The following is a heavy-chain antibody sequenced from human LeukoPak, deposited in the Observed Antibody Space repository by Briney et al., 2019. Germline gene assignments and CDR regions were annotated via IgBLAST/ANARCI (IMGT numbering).Heavy chain of an antibody. CDR2: ISYDGSNP. CDR1: GFTFSSYG. CDR3: AKDKGSGWPTPEYYFDY. D-gene: IGHD6-19*01. V-gene: IGHV3-30*18. J-gene: IGHJ4*02. Sequence: GGSLRLSCAASGFTFSSYGMHWVRQAPGKGLEWVTVISYDGSNPYYADSVKGRFTISRDNSKNTLYLQMNSLRTEDTAVYYCAKDKGSGWPTPEYYFDYWGQGTLVTVSS.